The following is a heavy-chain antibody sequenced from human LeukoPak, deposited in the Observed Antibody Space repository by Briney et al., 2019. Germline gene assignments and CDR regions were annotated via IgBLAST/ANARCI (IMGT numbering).Heavy chain of an antibody. Sequence: GESLKISCRGSGYTFVNYWIGWVRQMPGQGLEWMGIIYPGDSDTTYSPSFQGQVTISADKSISTAYLQWSSLKASDTAMYYCARHSGDDFATFDYWGQGTLVTVSS. CDR1: GYTFVNYW. V-gene: IGHV5-51*01. D-gene: IGHD2-21*02. CDR2: IYPGDSDT. CDR3: ARHSGDDFATFDY. J-gene: IGHJ4*02.